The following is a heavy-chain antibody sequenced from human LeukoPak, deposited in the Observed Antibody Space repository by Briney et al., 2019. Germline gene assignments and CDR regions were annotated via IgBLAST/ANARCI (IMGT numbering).Heavy chain of an antibody. V-gene: IGHV4-59*01. Sequence: PSETLSLTCTVSGGSLSSYYWSWIRQPPGKGLEWIGYIYYSGSTNYNPSLKSRVTISVDTSKNQFSLKLSSVTAADTAVYYCARDSGSYQNNWFDPWGQGTLVTVSS. CDR2: IYYSGST. J-gene: IGHJ5*02. D-gene: IGHD3-10*01. CDR3: ARDSGSYQNNWFDP. CDR1: GGSLSSYY.